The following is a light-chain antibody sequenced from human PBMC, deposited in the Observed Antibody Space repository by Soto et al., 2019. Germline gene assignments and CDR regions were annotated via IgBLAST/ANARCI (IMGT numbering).Light chain of an antibody. Sequence: QSALTQPASVSGSPGQSITISCTGTSRDVGGYNYVSWYQQHPGKAPNLMIYDVRNRPSGVSNRFSGSKSGNTASLTISVLQAEDEGDYYCSSYTSSSAYVFGTGTKVTVL. J-gene: IGLJ1*01. V-gene: IGLV2-14*01. CDR1: SRDVGGYNY. CDR3: SSYTSSSAYV. CDR2: DVR.